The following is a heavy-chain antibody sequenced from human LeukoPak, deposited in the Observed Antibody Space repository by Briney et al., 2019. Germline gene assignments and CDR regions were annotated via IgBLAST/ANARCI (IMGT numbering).Heavy chain of an antibody. CDR3: ARTIPGYYAFDL. CDR2: IKQDGSEK. D-gene: IGHD2-2*02. V-gene: IGHV3-7*01. CDR1: GFTFSNYW. J-gene: IGHJ3*01. Sequence: QSGGSLRLSCAASGFTFSNYWMSWVRQAPGKGLEWVANIKQDGSEKYYVDSLKGRFTISRDNAKNSLYLQMNSLRAEDTAVYYCARTIPGYYAFDLWGQGTMVTVSS.